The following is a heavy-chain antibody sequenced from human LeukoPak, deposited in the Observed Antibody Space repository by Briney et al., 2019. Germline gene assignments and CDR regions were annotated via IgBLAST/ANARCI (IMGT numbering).Heavy chain of an antibody. D-gene: IGHD6-19*01. CDR3: ARDMRQWLAIDY. CDR2: IWYDGSNK. J-gene: IGHJ4*02. CDR1: GFTFSSYG. Sequence: PGGSLRLSCAASGFTFSSYGMHWVRQAPGKGLEWVAVIWYDGSNKYYADSVKGRFTISRDNSKNTLYLQMNSLRAEDTAVYYCARDMRQWLAIDYWGQGTLVTVPS. V-gene: IGHV3-33*08.